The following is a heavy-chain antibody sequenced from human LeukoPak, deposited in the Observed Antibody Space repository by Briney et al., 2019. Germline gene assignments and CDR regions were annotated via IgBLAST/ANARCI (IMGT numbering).Heavy chain of an antibody. J-gene: IGHJ4*02. V-gene: IGHV3-23*01. D-gene: IGHD5-18*01. CDR3: AKRSYGYCDY. CDR2: ISGSGSNT. CDR1: GFTFSTYA. Sequence: PGGSLRLSCAASGFTFSTYAMSWVRQAPGKGLEWVSTISGSGSNTYFVDSVKGRFTISRDNSKYTLYLQMNSLRAEDTAVYYCAKRSYGYCDYWGQGTLVTVSS.